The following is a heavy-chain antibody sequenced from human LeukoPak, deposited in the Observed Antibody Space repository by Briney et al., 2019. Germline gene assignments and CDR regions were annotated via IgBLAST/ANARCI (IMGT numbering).Heavy chain of an antibody. CDR3: AKVVRGVPPYFDY. CDR1: GSTFDDYA. V-gene: IGHV3-9*01. D-gene: IGHD3-10*01. Sequence: GGSLRLSCAASGSTFDDYAMHWVRQAPGKGLEWVSGISWNSGSIGYADSVKGRFTISRDNAKNSLYLQMNSLRAEDTALYYCAKVVRGVPPYFDYWGQGTLVTVSS. J-gene: IGHJ4*02. CDR2: ISWNSGSI.